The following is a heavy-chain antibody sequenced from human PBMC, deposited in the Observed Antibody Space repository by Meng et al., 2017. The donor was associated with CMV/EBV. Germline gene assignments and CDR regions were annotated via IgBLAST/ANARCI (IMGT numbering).Heavy chain of an antibody. J-gene: IGHJ4*02. CDR3: ARDSAVGATTFDY. Sequence: QVLWVDAGVEVKSAGASLKVSCNASGYTFTSYGISWVRPATGQGLEWMGWISAYNGNTNYAQKLQGRVTMTTDTSTSTAYMELRSLRSDDTAVYYCARDSAVGATTFDYWGQGTLVTVSS. CDR1: GYTFTSYG. CDR2: ISAYNGNT. D-gene: IGHD1-26*01. V-gene: IGHV1-18*01.